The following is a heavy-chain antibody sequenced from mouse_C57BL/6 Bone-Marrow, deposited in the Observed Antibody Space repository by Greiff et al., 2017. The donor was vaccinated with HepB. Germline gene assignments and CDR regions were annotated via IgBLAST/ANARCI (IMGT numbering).Heavy chain of an antibody. CDR2: ISSGSSTI. CDR3: ARLLLRSYYAMDY. V-gene: IGHV5-17*01. D-gene: IGHD1-1*01. Sequence: EVQLVESGGGLVKPGGSLKLSCAASGFTFSDYGMHWVRQAPEKGLEWVAYISSGSSTIYYADKVKGRFPISRDNAKNTLFLQMTSLMSEDTAMYYCARLLLRSYYAMDYWGQGTSVTVSS. J-gene: IGHJ4*01. CDR1: GFTFSDYG.